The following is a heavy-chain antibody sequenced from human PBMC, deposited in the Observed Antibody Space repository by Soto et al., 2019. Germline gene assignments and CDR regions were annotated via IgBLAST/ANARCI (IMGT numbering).Heavy chain of an antibody. Sequence: PGGSLRLSCAASGFTFSSYAMSWVRQAPGKGLEWVSAISGSGGSTYYADSVKGRFTISRDNSKNTLYLQMNSLRAEDTAVYYCAKRLYCSSTSCYEDDYYGMEVWGQGTTVTDSS. D-gene: IGHD2-2*01. CDR2: ISGSGGST. CDR1: GFTFSSYA. CDR3: AKRLYCSSTSCYEDDYYGMEV. V-gene: IGHV3-23*01. J-gene: IGHJ6*02.